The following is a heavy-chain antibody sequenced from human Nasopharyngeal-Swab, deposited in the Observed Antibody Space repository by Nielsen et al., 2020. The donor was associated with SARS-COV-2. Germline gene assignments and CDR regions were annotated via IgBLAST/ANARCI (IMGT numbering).Heavy chain of an antibody. CDR2: ISGSGTST. D-gene: IGHD3-10*01. Sequence: GGSLRLSCAASGFTFSDYYMAWIRQVPGNGLELVSYISGSGTSTDSADSVKGRFSISRDNANNLLYLQMHSLRGEDTAVYYCAREKGYQVLLDYYYHGLDVWGHGTAVIVSS. CDR1: GFTFSDYY. V-gene: IGHV3-11*01. J-gene: IGHJ6*02. CDR3: AREKGYQVLLDYYYHGLDV.